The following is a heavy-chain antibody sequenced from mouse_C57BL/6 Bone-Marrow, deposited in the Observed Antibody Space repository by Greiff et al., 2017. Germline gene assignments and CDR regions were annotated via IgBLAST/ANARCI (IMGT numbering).Heavy chain of an antibody. J-gene: IGHJ3*01. Sequence: EVKLVESGPELVKPGASVKISCKASGYSFTDYNMNWVKQSNGKSLEWIGVINPNYGTTSYNQKFKGKATLTVDQSSSTAYMQLNSLTSEDSAVYYCAYYYDYLFAYWGQGTLVTVSA. V-gene: IGHV1-39*01. CDR1: GYSFTDYN. CDR3: AYYYDYLFAY. D-gene: IGHD2-4*01. CDR2: INPNYGTT.